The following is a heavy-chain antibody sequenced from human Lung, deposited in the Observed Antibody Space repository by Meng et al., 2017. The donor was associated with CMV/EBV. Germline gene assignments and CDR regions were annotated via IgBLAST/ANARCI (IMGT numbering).Heavy chain of an antibody. V-gene: IGHV4-31*03. CDR1: GGSLSSCGFH. CDR2: IYYSGST. Sequence: QVRLKESGPGLVKPSQALSLTGTVSGGSLSSCGFHWSWIRQHPGKGLEWIGYIYYSGSTYYNPSLRSRVAISIDTSKNQFSLKLTSVTAADTAVYFCARTNYGDYNWFDPWGQGTLVTVSS. D-gene: IGHD4-17*01. J-gene: IGHJ5*02. CDR3: ARTNYGDYNWFDP.